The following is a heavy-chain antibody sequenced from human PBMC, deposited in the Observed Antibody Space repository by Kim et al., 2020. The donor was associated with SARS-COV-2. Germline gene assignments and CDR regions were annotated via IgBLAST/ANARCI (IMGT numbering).Heavy chain of an antibody. J-gene: IGHJ4*02. CDR2: K. V-gene: IGHV3-33*06. Sequence: KYYADSVNGRFTISRDNSKNTLYLQMNSLRTEDTAVYYCAKFDSGSSHDYWGQGTLVTVSS. D-gene: IGHD1-26*01. CDR3: AKFDSGSSHDY.